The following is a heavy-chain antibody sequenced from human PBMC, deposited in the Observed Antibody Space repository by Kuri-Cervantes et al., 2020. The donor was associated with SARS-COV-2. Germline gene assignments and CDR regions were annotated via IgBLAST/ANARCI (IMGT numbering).Heavy chain of an antibody. V-gene: IGHV4-38-2*02. CDR3: AMTVHDFWSGEFDY. Sequence: SETLSLTCTVSGYSISSGYYWGWIRQPPGKGLEWIGYIYHSGSTYYNPSLKSRVTISVDTSKNQFSLKLSSVTAADTAVYYCAMTVHDFWSGEFDYWGQGTLVTVSS. D-gene: IGHD3-3*01. CDR1: GYSISSGYY. CDR2: IYHSGST. J-gene: IGHJ4*02.